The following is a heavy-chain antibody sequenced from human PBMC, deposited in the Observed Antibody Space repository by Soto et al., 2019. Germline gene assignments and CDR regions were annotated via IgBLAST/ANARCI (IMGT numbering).Heavy chain of an antibody. CDR1: GGTFSSYT. V-gene: IGHV1-69*08. D-gene: IGHD1-20*01. CDR3: ARENNTYTGAFDY. J-gene: IGHJ4*02. Sequence: QVQLVQSGAEVKKPGSSVKVSCKASGGTFSSYTISWVRQAPGQGLEWMGRIIPILGIANYAQKFQGRVTITADKSTSTAYMELSSLRSEDTVVYYCARENNTYTGAFDYWGQGTLVTVSS. CDR2: IIPILGIA.